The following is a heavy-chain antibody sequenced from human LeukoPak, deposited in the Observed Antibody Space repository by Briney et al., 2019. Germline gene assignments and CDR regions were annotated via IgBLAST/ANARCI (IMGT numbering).Heavy chain of an antibody. CDR2: IYYSGST. CDR1: GGSISSYY. V-gene: IGHV4-59*01. J-gene: IGHJ3*02. D-gene: IGHD3-3*01. CDR3: ARERSGSEIFARSFDI. Sequence: ASETLSLTCTVSGGSISSYYWSWIRQPPGKGLEWIGYIYYSGSTNYNPSLKSRVTISVDTSKNQFSLKLRSVTAADTAVYYCARERSGSEIFARSFDIWGQGTMVTVSS.